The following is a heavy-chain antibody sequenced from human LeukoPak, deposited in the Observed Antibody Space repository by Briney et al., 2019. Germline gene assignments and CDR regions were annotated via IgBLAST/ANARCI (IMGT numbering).Heavy chain of an antibody. CDR1: GFTFSSYA. CDR3: AKPPSTNDWYVAFDV. J-gene: IGHJ3*01. D-gene: IGHD3-9*01. Sequence: AGRSLRLSCAASGFTFSSYAIHWVRHPPGEGLEWVGVISYHGTDKNYVDSVKGRFTISRDNSKNTLYLQMNSLRAEDTAMYYCAKPPSTNDWYVAFDVWGRGTMVTVSS. V-gene: IGHV3-30*18. CDR2: ISYHGTDK.